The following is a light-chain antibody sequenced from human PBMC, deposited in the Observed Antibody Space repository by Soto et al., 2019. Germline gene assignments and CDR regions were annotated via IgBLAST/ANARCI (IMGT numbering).Light chain of an antibody. V-gene: IGKV1-5*01. J-gene: IGKJ1*01. CDR2: DAS. CDR3: HQYNSYSWT. CDR1: ESISSW. Sequence: DIRMTQSPSTLSASVGDRVTITCRASESISSWLAWYQQKPGKAPKLLIYDASSLESGDPSRFSGSGSGTEFTLAISSLQPDDFATYYCHQYNSYSWTFGQGTKVEMK.